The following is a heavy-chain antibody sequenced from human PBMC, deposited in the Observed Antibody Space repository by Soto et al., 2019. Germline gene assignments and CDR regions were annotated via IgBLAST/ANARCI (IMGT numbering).Heavy chain of an antibody. V-gene: IGHV3-53*01. CDR3: ARDLSARGVYFDY. CDR1: GFTVSSNY. J-gene: IGHJ4*02. D-gene: IGHD3-10*01. Sequence: EVPLVESGGGLIQPGGSLRLSCAASGFTVSSNYMSWVRQAPGKGLEWVSLIYSGDNTYYADSVKGRFTISRDNSKTTLYLQMNSLRAEDTAVYYCARDLSARGVYFDYWGQGTLVTVSS. CDR2: IYSGDNT.